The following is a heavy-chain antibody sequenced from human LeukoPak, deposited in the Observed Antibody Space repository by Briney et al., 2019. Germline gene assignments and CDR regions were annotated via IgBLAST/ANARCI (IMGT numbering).Heavy chain of an antibody. CDR2: ISYDGSNK. D-gene: IGHD6-19*01. Sequence: PGGSLRLSCAASGFTFSSYGMHWVRQAPGKGLEWVAVISYDGSNKYYADSVKGRFTISRDNSKNTLYLQMNSLRAEDTAVYYCAKGGSSGCINWFDPWGQGTLVTVSS. J-gene: IGHJ5*02. V-gene: IGHV3-30*18. CDR1: GFTFSSYG. CDR3: AKGGSSGCINWFDP.